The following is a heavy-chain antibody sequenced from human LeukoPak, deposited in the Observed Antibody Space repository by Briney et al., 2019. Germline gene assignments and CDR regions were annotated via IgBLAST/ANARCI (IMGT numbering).Heavy chain of an antibody. Sequence: NPSETLSLTCTVSGDSISSYYWSWIRQPPGKGLEWIGYIYNSGGTDYNPSLKSRVTMSVDTSKNQFSLKLSSVTAVDTAVYYCARAGSGYSFDIWGQGTMVTVSS. D-gene: IGHD3-22*01. V-gene: IGHV4-59*01. CDR1: GDSISSYY. CDR2: IYNSGGT. CDR3: ARAGSGYSFDI. J-gene: IGHJ3*02.